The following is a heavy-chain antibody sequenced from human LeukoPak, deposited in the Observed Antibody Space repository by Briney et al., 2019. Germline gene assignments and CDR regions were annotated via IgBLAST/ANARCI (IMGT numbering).Heavy chain of an antibody. CDR1: GYTFTSYG. Sequence: GASVKLSCKASGYTFTSYGISWVRQAPGQGLEWMGWISAYNGNTNYAQKLPGRVTMTTDTSTSTAYMELRSLRPDDTAVYYCARDPIRKNIVVPGFDIWGQGTMVTVSS. V-gene: IGHV1-18*04. CDR2: ISAYNGNT. D-gene: IGHD2/OR15-2a*01. J-gene: IGHJ3*02. CDR3: ARDPIRKNIVVPGFDI.